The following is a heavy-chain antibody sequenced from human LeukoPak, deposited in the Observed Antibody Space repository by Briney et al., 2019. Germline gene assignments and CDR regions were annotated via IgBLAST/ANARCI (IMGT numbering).Heavy chain of an antibody. J-gene: IGHJ6*03. CDR2: IHAYNGNK. CDR3: ASELTATIDHYYYYYTAV. V-gene: IGHV1-18*01. CDR1: GYTFTSYG. D-gene: IGHD5-24*01. Sequence: ASVKVSCYAPGYTFTSYGISWVRQAPAPGLEWMRWIHAYNGNKNYAQKLQGRVTMTTDSSTSTAYMELRSLRSDDTAVYYCASELTATIDHYYYYYTAVWGKGTTVTVSS.